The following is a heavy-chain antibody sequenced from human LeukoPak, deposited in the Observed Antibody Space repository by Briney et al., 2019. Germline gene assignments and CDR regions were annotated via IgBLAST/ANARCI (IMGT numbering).Heavy chain of an antibody. Sequence: SGPTLVKPTQTLTLTCTFSGFSLRTTGVGVGWIRQPPGKALEWLALIYWDDAKRYSPSLKRRLTITKDSSKNQVVLTMTNMDPMDKATYYCAHSQNYYESSGYYSSFDYWGQGTLATVSS. D-gene: IGHD3-22*01. CDR2: IYWDDAK. CDR1: GFSLRTTGVG. J-gene: IGHJ4*02. CDR3: AHSQNYYESSGYYSSFDY. V-gene: IGHV2-5*02.